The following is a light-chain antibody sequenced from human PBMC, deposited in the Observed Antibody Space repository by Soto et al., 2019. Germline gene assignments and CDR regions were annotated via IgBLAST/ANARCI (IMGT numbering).Light chain of an antibody. CDR2: GNS. CDR3: SSYAGSNTFYV. Sequence: QSVLTQPPSVSGAPGQRVTISCTGSSSNIGAGYDVHWYQQLPGTAPKLLIYGNSNRPSGVPDRFSGSKSGTSASLAITGLQAEDEADYYCSSYAGSNTFYVFGSGTKLTVL. V-gene: IGLV1-40*01. CDR1: SSNIGAGYD. J-gene: IGLJ1*01.